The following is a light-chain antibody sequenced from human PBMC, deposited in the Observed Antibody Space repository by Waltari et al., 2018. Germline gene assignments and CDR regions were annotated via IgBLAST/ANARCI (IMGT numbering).Light chain of an antibody. V-gene: IGLV4-69*01. CDR3: QTWGTDIGV. CDR1: RGHTTYA. Sequence: QPVLTQSPSASASLGASVQLTCTLSRGHTTYAIACHQQQPGQGPRFLMRLNTAGSHTKGVGIPDRFSGSSSGAESYLTIFSLQSDDEAAYYCQTWGTDIGVFGGGTKLTVL. CDR2: LNTAGSH. J-gene: IGLJ3*02.